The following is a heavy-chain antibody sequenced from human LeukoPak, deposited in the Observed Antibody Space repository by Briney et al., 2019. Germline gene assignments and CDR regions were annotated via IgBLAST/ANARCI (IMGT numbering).Heavy chain of an antibody. Sequence: GGSLRLSCAASGFPFNTYVMSWVRQAPGKGLEWVSAINGGGSNTYYADSVKGRFTISRDNSKNMVYLQMNNLRADDTAAYYCARGGSYPNDPFDIWGQGTMVTV. CDR1: GFPFNTYV. V-gene: IGHV3-23*01. J-gene: IGHJ3*02. CDR2: INGGGSNT. D-gene: IGHD1-26*01. CDR3: ARGGSYPNDPFDI.